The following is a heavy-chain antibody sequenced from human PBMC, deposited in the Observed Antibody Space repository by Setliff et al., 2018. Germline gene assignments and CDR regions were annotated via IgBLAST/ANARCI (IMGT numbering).Heavy chain of an antibody. Sequence: SETLSLTCAAYGGTFSDYHWTWIRQSPEKGLEWIGEINHRGSTNYNPSLKSRVTISIDTSKDQFSLKLISMTAADTAVYYCARGRNIAARLLDSWGQGTLVTRLL. D-gene: IGHD6-6*01. CDR2: INHRGST. CDR1: GGTFSDYH. CDR3: ARGRNIAARLLDS. V-gene: IGHV4-34*01. J-gene: IGHJ4*02.